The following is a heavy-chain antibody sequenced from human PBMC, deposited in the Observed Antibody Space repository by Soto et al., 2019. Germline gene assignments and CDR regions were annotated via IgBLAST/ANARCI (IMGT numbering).Heavy chain of an antibody. CDR3: AAASPGGLYDILTGYKSYYYGMDV. J-gene: IGHJ6*02. CDR1: GFTFTSSA. Sequence: ASVKVSCKASGFTFTSSAMQWVRQARGQRLEWIGWIVVGSGNTNYAQKFQERVTITRDMSTSTAYMELSSLRSEDTAVYYCAAASPGGLYDILTGYKSYYYGMDVWGQGTTVTLSS. V-gene: IGHV1-58*02. D-gene: IGHD3-9*01. CDR2: IVVGSGNT.